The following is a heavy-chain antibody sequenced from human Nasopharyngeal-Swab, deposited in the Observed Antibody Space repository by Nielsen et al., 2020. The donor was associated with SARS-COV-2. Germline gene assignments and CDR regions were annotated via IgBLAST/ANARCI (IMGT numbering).Heavy chain of an antibody. CDR2: ISYDGSNK. D-gene: IGHD3-3*02. J-gene: IGHJ6*02. V-gene: IGHV3-30*03. CDR3: AGELATYYGMDV. CDR1: GFTFSSYG. Sequence: LSLTCAASGFTFSSYGMHWVRQAPGKGLEWVAVISYDGSNKYYADSVKGRFTISRDNFKNTLYLQMNSLRAEDTAVYYCAGELATYYGMDVWGQGTTVTVSS.